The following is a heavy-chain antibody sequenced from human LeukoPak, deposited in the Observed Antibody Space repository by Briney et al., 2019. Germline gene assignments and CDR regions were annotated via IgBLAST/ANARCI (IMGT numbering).Heavy chain of an antibody. CDR2: IKQDGSEK. Sequence: GGSLRLSCAASGFTFSSYWMSWVRQAPGKGLEWVANIKQDGSEKYYVDSVKGRFTISRDNAKNPLYLQMNSLRAEDTAVYYCARDGDIVVVPAAWIDYWGQGTLVTVSS. CDR3: ARDGDIVVVPAAWIDY. CDR1: GFTFSSYW. V-gene: IGHV3-7*01. J-gene: IGHJ4*02. D-gene: IGHD2-2*01.